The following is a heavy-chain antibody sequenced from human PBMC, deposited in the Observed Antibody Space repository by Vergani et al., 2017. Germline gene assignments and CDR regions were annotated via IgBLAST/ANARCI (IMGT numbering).Heavy chain of an antibody. Sequence: QVHLQESGPGLVKPPGTLSLTCAVSGGSISSTNWWSWVRQPPGKGLEWIGEIYHGGTTNYNPSLKSRVIMSLDNSKNQFSLNLDSVTAADTAVYYCARVGLWVRGLYYLDSWGQGTLVTVSS. CDR3: ARVGLWVRGLYYLDS. J-gene: IGHJ4*02. CDR1: GGSISSTNW. V-gene: IGHV4-4*03. CDR2: IYHGGTT. D-gene: IGHD3-10*01.